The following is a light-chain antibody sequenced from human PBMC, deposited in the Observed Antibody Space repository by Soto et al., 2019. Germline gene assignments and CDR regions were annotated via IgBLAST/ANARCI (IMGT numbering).Light chain of an antibody. Sequence: QSVLPQPPSASVTPGQRVTISCSGSSSNIGSNTVNWYQQLPGTAPKLLIYSNNQRPSGVPDRFSGSKSGTSASLAISGLQSEDEADYYCAAWDDSMNGYVFGTGTKGTVL. V-gene: IGLV1-44*01. CDR2: SNN. CDR1: SSNIGSNT. CDR3: AAWDDSMNGYV. J-gene: IGLJ1*01.